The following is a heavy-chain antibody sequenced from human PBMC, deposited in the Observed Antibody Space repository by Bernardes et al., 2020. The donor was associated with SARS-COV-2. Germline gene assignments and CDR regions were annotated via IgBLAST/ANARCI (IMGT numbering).Heavy chain of an antibody. CDR2: ISYNGDI. J-gene: IGHJ4*02. CDR1: GGSISSYY. D-gene: IGHD6-19*01. CDR3: ASLTYTSGWSLDY. V-gene: IGHV4-59*01. Sequence: SETLSLTCAVSGGSISSYYWSWIRQPPGKGLESIGYISYNGDINYNPSLRSRATISIDTSKNQFSLKLSSVTAADTAIYYCASLTYTSGWSLDYWGPGTQVTVSS.